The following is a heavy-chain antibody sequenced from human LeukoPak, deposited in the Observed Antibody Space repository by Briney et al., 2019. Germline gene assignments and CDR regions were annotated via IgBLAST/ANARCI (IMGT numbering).Heavy chain of an antibody. CDR2: ISSSSSYI. J-gene: IGHJ4*02. CDR1: GFTFSTYA. Sequence: GGSLRLSCAASGFTFSTYAMSWVRQAPGKGLEWVSSISSSSSYIYYADSVKGRFTISRDNAKNSLYLQMNSLRAEDTAVYYCARDGYSGSYYFDYWGQGTLVTVSS. D-gene: IGHD1-26*01. CDR3: ARDGYSGSYYFDY. V-gene: IGHV3-21*01.